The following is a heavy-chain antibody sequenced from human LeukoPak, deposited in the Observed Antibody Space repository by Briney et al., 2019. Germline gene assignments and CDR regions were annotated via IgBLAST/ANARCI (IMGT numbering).Heavy chain of an antibody. J-gene: IGHJ4*02. CDR3: ARRIAALDY. V-gene: IGHV3-7*03. CDR2: LKQDGSEK. D-gene: IGHD6-6*01. Sequence: PGGSLRLSCAASGFTFSSHWMSWVRQAPGKGLEWVANLKQDGSEKYYVDSVKGRFTISRDNAKNSLYLQMNSLRAEDTAVYYCARRIAALDYWGQGTLVTVSS. CDR1: GFTFSSHW.